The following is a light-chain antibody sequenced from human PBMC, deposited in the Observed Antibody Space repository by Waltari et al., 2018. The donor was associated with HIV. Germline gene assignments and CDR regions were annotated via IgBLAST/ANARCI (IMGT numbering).Light chain of an antibody. CDR3: STHTTNDTLI. Sequence: QSALTQPASVSGSPGQSVTISCTDSTSDFGRYDSVSWYQQHPDNVPIVIMYEVTSRPSGIPHRFSGSRAGNTASLTISGLQTEDEAVYYCSTHTTNDTLIFGGGTKLTVL. CDR2: EVT. V-gene: IGLV2-14*03. J-gene: IGLJ2*01. CDR1: TSDFGRYDS.